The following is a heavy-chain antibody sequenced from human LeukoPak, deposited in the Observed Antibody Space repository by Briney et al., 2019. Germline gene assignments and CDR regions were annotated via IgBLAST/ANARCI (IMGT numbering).Heavy chain of an antibody. CDR1: GFTFSSYG. CDR2: IWYDGSNK. J-gene: IGHJ3*02. Sequence: GGSLRLSCAASGFTFSSYGMHWVRQAPGNGLEWVAVIWYDGSNKYYADSVKGRFTISRDNSKNTLYLQMNSLRAEDTAVYYCARERVGATSLDIWGQGTMVTVSS. V-gene: IGHV3-33*01. CDR3: ARERVGATSLDI. D-gene: IGHD1-26*01.